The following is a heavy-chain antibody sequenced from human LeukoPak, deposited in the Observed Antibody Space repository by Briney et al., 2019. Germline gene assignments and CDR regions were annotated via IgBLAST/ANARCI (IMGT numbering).Heavy chain of an antibody. CDR1: GGTFSSSA. CDR3: ARDQGLTAPPPYGLDV. J-gene: IGHJ6*02. CDR2: IIPVLNIT. V-gene: IGHV1-69*04. D-gene: IGHD4/OR15-4a*01. Sequence: SVKVACKTSGGTFSSSAITWVRQAPGQGLEWMGRIIPVLNITSYAQKFQGRVTITADTSTSTVYMELSSLRSEETAVYYCARDQGLTAPPPYGLDVWGQGTTVIVSS.